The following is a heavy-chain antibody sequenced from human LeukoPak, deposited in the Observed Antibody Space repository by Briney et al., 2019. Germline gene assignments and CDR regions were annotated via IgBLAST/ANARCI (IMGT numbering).Heavy chain of an antibody. CDR3: AREGYNWNRRSNYYYYYMDV. Sequence: SETLSLTCTVSGGSISSYYWSWIRQPAGKGLEWIGRIYTSGSTNYNPSLKSRVTISVDTSKNQFSLKLSSVTAADTAVYYCAREGYNWNRRSNYYYYYMDVWGKGTTVTVSS. V-gene: IGHV4-4*07. D-gene: IGHD1-20*01. CDR1: GGSISSYY. CDR2: IYTSGST. J-gene: IGHJ6*03.